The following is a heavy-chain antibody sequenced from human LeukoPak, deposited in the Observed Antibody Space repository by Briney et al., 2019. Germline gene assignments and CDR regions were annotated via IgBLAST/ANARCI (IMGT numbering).Heavy chain of an antibody. D-gene: IGHD2-2*01. Sequence: TPETLSLXCTVSGYSISSGYYLGWIRQPPGTGLEWIGSIYPSGSTYYNPSLKSRVTISLDTSQNQFSLRLSSVTAADTAVYYCARSKYQLLSEGDYWGQGTLVTVSS. J-gene: IGHJ4*02. CDR2: IYPSGST. V-gene: IGHV4-38-2*02. CDR3: ARSKYQLLSEGDY. CDR1: GYSISSGYY.